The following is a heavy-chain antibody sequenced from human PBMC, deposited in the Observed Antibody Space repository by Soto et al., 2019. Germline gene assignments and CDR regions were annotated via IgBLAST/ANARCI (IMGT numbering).Heavy chain of an antibody. D-gene: IGHD3-22*01. J-gene: IGHJ1*01. V-gene: IGHV3-53*01. CDR1: GFTVGRNY. Sequence: GGSLRLSCSAPGFTVGRNYMSWVRQAPGKGLEWVSVIYSGGSTYYADSVKGRFTISRDNSKNTLYLQMNSLRAEDTAVYYCARDRVESGYPEYFQHWGQGT. CDR3: ARDRVESGYPEYFQH. CDR2: IYSGGST.